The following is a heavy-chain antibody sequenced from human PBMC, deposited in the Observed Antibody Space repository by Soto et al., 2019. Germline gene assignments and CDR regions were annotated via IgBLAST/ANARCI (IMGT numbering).Heavy chain of an antibody. CDR3: ARDLYGSGIFTPYFFDY. J-gene: IGHJ4*02. CDR1: GFIVSSNY. CDR2: IYSGGST. Sequence: GGSLRLSCAASGFIVSSNYMSWVRQAPGKGLEWVSVIYSGGSTYYADSMKGRFTISRDISKNTLYLQMNSLRVEDTALYYCARDLYGSGIFTPYFFDYWGQGALVTVSS. D-gene: IGHD3-10*01. V-gene: IGHV3-66*01.